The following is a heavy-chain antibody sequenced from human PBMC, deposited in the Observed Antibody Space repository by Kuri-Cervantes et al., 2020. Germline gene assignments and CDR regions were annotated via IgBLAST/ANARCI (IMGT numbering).Heavy chain of an antibody. D-gene: IGHD2-2*01. CDR2: ISWNSGSI. CDR3: ARYPAYFYYYMDV. Sequence: LSLTCAASGFTFDDYAMHWVRQAPGKGLEWVSGISWNSGSIGYADSVKGRFTISRDNAKNSLYLQMNSLRAEDTAVYYCARYPAYFYYYMDVWGKGTTVTVSS. CDR1: GFTFDDYA. V-gene: IGHV3-9*01. J-gene: IGHJ6*03.